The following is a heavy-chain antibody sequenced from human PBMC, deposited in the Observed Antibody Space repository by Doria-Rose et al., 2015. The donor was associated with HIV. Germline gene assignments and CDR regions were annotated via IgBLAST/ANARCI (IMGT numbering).Heavy chain of an antibody. V-gene: IGHV3-33*01. CDR1: GFTFSNFG. D-gene: IGHD4-17*01. CDR2: IWYDGSNK. Sequence: QVQLVQSGGGVVQPGRSLRLSCAASGFTFSNFGMHWVRQAPGKGLEWVAVIWYDGSNKFYADSVKGRFTISRDISKNTLFLQMDSLRAEDTAVYYCARDKTTVTTLYYFDYWGQGTLVTVSS. CDR3: ARDKTTVTTLYYFDY. J-gene: IGHJ4*02.